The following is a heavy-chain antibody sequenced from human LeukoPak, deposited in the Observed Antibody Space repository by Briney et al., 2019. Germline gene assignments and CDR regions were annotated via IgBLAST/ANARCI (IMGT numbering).Heavy chain of an antibody. V-gene: IGHV3-9*01. D-gene: IGHD3-22*01. CDR3: AKDIEYYDSSGNFQH. Sequence: GRSLRLSCAASGFTFDDYAMHWVRQAPGKGLEWVSGISWNSGSIGYADSVKGRFTISRDNAKNSLYLQMNSLRAEDTALYYCAKDIEYYDSSGNFQHWGQGTLVTVSS. CDR2: ISWNSGSI. CDR1: GFTFDDYA. J-gene: IGHJ1*01.